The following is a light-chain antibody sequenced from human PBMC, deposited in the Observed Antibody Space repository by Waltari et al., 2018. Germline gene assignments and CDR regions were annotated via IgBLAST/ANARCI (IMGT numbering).Light chain of an antibody. Sequence: QSALTQPASVSGSPGQSITISCSGTSSDVGGYNYVSWYQQQPGKAPKLMIYDVTNRPSGVSDRFSGSKSGTTASLTISGLQAEDEADYYCSSYTSSGTRVFGGGTKLTVL. CDR3: SSYTSSGTRV. CDR1: SSDVGGYNY. V-gene: IGLV2-14*01. CDR2: DVT. J-gene: IGLJ3*02.